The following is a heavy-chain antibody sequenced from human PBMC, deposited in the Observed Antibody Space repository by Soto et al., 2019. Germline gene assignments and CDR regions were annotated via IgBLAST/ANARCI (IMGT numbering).Heavy chain of an antibody. Sequence: QVQLVQSGAEVKKPGSSVKVSCKASGGTFSSYAISWVRQAPGQGLEWMGGIIPIFGTANYAQKFQGRVTITADQSTCTAYRGRSSLRSEDTAVYYCARGAKTAMGTRWFDPWGQGTLVTVSS. V-gene: IGHV1-69*12. CDR3: ARGAKTAMGTRWFDP. CDR1: GGTFSSYA. D-gene: IGHD5-18*01. CDR2: IIPIFGTA. J-gene: IGHJ5*02.